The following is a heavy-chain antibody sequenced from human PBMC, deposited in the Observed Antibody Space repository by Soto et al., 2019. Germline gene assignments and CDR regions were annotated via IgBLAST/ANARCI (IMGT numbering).Heavy chain of an antibody. CDR2: ISYDGSNK. V-gene: IGHV3-30-3*01. CDR1: GFTFSSYA. J-gene: IGHJ4*02. Sequence: GRSLRLSCAASGFTFSSYAMHWVRQAPGKGLEWVAVISYDGSNKYYADSVKGRFTISRDNSKNTLYLQMNSLRAEDTAVYYCARDGADYWGQGTLVTVSS. CDR3: ARDGADY. D-gene: IGHD3-16*01.